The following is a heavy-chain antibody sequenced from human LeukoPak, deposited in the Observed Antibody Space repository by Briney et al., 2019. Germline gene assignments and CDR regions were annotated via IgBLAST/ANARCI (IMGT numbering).Heavy chain of an antibody. D-gene: IGHD3-10*01. CDR1: GFTFSSYA. V-gene: IGHV3-66*01. CDR3: ARLWFGETSA. CDR2: IYSGGST. J-gene: IGHJ5*02. Sequence: PGWSLRLSCAASGFTFSSYAMSWVRQAPGKGLEWVSGIYSGGSTYYADSVKGRFTISRDNSKNTLYLQMNSLRAEDTAVYYCARLWFGETSAWGQGTLVTVSS.